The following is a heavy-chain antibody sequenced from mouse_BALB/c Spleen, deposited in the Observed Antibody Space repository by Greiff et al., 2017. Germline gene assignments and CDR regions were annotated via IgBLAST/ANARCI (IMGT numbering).Heavy chain of an antibody. V-gene: IGHV2-9*02. J-gene: IGHJ3*01. CDR1: GFSLTSYG. Sequence: QVQLQQSGPGLVAPSQSLSITCTVSGFSLTSYGVHWVRQPPGKGLEWLGVIWAGGSTNYNSALMSRLSISKDNSKSQVFLKMNSLQTDDTAMYYCARGGYRYDVGFAYWGQGTLVTVSA. D-gene: IGHD2-14*01. CDR3: ARGGYRYDVGFAY. CDR2: IWAGGST.